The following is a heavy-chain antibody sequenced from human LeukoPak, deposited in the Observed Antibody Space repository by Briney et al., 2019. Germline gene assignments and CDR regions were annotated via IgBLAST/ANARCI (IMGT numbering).Heavy chain of an antibody. Sequence: GGSLRLSCAASGFSFSSSSMTWVRQAPERGQELVSSISSSVKYIYYADSMKGRFTVSRDNARSLVYLEMNSLRAEDAAIYYCSRDVSRDISCYTAWGQGTLVTVSS. CDR2: ISSSVKYI. CDR3: SRDVSRDISCYTA. V-gene: IGHV3-21*01. D-gene: IGHD2-2*02. CDR1: GFSFSSSS. J-gene: IGHJ4*02.